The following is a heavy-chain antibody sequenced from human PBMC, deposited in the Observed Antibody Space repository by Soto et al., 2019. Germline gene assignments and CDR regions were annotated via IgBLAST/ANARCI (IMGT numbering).Heavy chain of an antibody. CDR1: GFSFSSYA. J-gene: IGHJ4*02. CDR2: ISARGGSL. Sequence: EVQLLESGGGLVQPGGSLRLSCAASGFSFSSYAMVWVRQAPGKGLEWVSVISARGGSLYFADSVKGRFTISRDNSKNVLSLEMNSLRAEATATSFCAKGSIDYSASVDNWGQGTLVVVCS. CDR3: AKGSIDYSASVDN. D-gene: IGHD1-26*01. V-gene: IGHV3-23*01.